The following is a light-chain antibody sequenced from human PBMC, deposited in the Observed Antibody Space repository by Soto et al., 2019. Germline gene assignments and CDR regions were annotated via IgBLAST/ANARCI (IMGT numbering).Light chain of an antibody. CDR2: LGS. V-gene: IGKV2-28*01. CDR3: MQPLQSWT. Sequence: DIVMTQSPLSLPVTPGEPASISCRSSQSLLHSNGYNYLDWYLQKPGQSPQLLIYLGSNRASGVPDRFSGSGSGTDCTRKISRVEAEDVGVYYCMQPLQSWTFGQGTKVEIQ. J-gene: IGKJ1*01. CDR1: QSLLHSNGYNY.